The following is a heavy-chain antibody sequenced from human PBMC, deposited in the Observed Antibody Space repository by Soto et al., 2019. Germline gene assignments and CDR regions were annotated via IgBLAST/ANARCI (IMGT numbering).Heavy chain of an antibody. V-gene: IGHV3-23*01. CDR1: GFTFSSYA. D-gene: IGHD7-27*01. Sequence: GGSLRLSCAASGFTFSSYAMSWVRQAPGKGLEWVSAISGSGGSTYYADSVKGRFTISRVNSKNTLYLQMNSLRAEDTAVYYCAKDRGSQLGIDYFDYWGQGTLVTVSS. CDR3: AKDRGSQLGIDYFDY. J-gene: IGHJ4*02. CDR2: ISGSGGST.